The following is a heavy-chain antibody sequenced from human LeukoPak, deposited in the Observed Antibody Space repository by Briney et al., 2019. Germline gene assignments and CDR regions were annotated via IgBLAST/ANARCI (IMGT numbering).Heavy chain of an antibody. Sequence: GGSLRLSCAASGFTFSNYAMNWVRQAPGKGLEWVSYISNSGTTIYYADSVKARFTISRDNAKNSLYLQMNSLRAEDTAVYYCAREWTAVAGNDYWGQGTLVTVSS. CDR3: AREWTAVAGNDY. CDR2: ISNSGTTI. D-gene: IGHD6-19*01. V-gene: IGHV3-48*03. CDR1: GFTFSNYA. J-gene: IGHJ4*02.